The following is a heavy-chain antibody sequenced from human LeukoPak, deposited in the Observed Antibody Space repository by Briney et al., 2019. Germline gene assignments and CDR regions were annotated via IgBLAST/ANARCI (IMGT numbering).Heavy chain of an antibody. CDR1: GFTFTSFA. D-gene: IGHD6-13*01. CDR2: ISGSSTVI. Sequence: GGSLRLSYAASGFTFTSFALSWVRQAPGKGLEWLSSISGSSTVIDYADSVKGRFTISRDNSKNTVYLQMNNQRAEDSAAYYCARGRQLAEYWGQGTLVTVSS. CDR3: ARGRQLAEY. V-gene: IGHV3-23*01. J-gene: IGHJ4*02.